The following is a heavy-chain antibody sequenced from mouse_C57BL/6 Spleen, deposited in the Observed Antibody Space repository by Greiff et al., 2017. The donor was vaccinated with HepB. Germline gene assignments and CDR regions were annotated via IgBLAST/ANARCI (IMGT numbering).Heavy chain of an antibody. Sequence: EVNVVESGGGLVKPGGSLKLSCAASGFTFSSYAMSWVRQTPEKRLEWVATISDGGSYTYYPDNVKGRFTISRDNAKNNLYLQMSHLKSEDTAMYYCAREKYYGSSYYFDYWGQGTTLTVSS. CDR3: AREKYYGSSYYFDY. D-gene: IGHD1-1*01. CDR2: ISDGGSYT. V-gene: IGHV5-4*01. J-gene: IGHJ2*01. CDR1: GFTFSSYA.